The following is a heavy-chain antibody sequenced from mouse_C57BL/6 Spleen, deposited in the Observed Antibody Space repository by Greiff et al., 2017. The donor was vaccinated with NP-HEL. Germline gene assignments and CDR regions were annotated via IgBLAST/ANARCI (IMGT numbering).Heavy chain of an antibody. CDR3: ARGKHGGAMDY. J-gene: IGHJ4*01. V-gene: IGHV1-76*01. Sequence: QVQLQQSGAELVRPGASVKLSCKASGYTFTDYYINWVKQRPGQGLEWIARIYPGSGNTYYNEKFKGKATLTAEKSSSTAYMQLSSLTSEDSAVYFCARGKHGGAMDYWGQGTSVTVSS. CDR1: GYTFTDYY. CDR2: IYPGSGNT.